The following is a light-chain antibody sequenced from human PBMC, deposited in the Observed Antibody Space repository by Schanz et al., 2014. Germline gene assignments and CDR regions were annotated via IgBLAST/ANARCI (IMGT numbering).Light chain of an antibody. CDR1: QSISSD. V-gene: IGKV3-11*01. CDR2: DAF. J-gene: IGKJ2*01. Sequence: EIVLTQSPATLSLFPGERATLSCRASQSISSDLAWYQQKPGQAPRLLIFDAFNRATGIPARFSGSGSGTDFTLTISSLEPEDIAVYYCQQRSNWPPGSMYTFGQGTKLEIK. CDR3: QQRSNWPPGSMYT.